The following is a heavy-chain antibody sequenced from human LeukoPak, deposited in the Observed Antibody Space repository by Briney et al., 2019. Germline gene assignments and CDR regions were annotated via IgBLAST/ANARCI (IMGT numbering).Heavy chain of an antibody. CDR1: GVSISSSNSC. Sequence: PSETLSLTCTVSGVSISSSNSCWGWIRQPPGKGLEWIGSIYYSGSTYYNPSLKSRVTISVDTSKNQFSLKLSSVTAADTAVYCCARESIAAAGTVPDYHPDYWGQGTLVTVSS. D-gene: IGHD6-13*01. V-gene: IGHV4-39*02. J-gene: IGHJ4*02. CDR3: ARESIAAAGTVPDYHPDY. CDR2: IYYSGST.